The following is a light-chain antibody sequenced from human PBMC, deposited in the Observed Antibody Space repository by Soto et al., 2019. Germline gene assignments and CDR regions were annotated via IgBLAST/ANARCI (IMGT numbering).Light chain of an antibody. CDR2: AAS. V-gene: IGKV1-8*01. Sequence: AIRMNQSPYSLSASIGDRVNITCRASRGVSSYLAWYQQKTGKAPKLLIYAASTLQTGVPSRFSASGSGTDFTLTIGRLPSDDFATYSCQQYYDFPHPFGQGTELQIK. J-gene: IGKJ2*01. CDR3: QQYYDFPHP. CDR1: RGVSSY.